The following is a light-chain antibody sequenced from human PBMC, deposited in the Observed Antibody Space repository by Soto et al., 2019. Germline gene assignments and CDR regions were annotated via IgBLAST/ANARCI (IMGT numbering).Light chain of an antibody. Sequence: IVLTQSPVTLSLSPGERATLSCRASRSFASSYLGWYQQKPGHAPRLLIYAASTRATGIPDRFSGSGSATDFTVTISRLEPEDSVVDYCQHYDSSPPYTFGQVTKLEIK. CDR3: QHYDSSPPYT. J-gene: IGKJ2*01. V-gene: IGKV3-20*01. CDR1: RSFASSY. CDR2: AAS.